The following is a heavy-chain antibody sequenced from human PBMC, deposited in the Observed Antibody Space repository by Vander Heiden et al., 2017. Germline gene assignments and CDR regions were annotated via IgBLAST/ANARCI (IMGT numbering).Heavy chain of an antibody. Sequence: QVQLQQWGAGLLKPSETLSLTCAVYGGSFSCYYWSWIRQPPGKGLEWIGEINHSGSTNYNPSLKSRVTISVDTSKNQFSLKLSSVTAADTAVYYCARGHCSSTSCDYYYGMDVWGQGTTVTVSS. CDR3: ARGHCSSTSCDYYYGMDV. V-gene: IGHV4-34*01. D-gene: IGHD2-2*01. J-gene: IGHJ6*02. CDR1: GGSFSCYY. CDR2: INHSGST.